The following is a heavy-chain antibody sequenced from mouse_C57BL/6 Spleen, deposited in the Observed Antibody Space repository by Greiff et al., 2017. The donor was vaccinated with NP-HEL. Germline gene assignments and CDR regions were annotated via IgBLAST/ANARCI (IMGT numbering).Heavy chain of an antibody. V-gene: IGHV1-54*01. J-gene: IGHJ1*03. CDR2: INPGSGGT. CDR3: EIRGSYYYGSYWYFEV. D-gene: IGHD1-1*01. CDR1: GYAFTNYL. Sequence: QVQLQQSGAELVRPGTSVKVSCKASGYAFTNYLIEWVKQRPGQGLEWIGVINPGSGGTNYNEKFKGKATLTADKSSSTAYMQLSSLTSEDSAVYFCEIRGSYYYGSYWYFEVWGTGTTVTVSS.